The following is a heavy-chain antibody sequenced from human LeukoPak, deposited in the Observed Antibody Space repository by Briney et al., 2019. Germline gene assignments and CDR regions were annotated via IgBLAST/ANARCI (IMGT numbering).Heavy chain of an antibody. CDR2: IYYSGST. V-gene: IGHV4-39*07. J-gene: IGHJ5*02. CDR3: ARDRKTTVTHNWFDP. CDR1: GGSISSSSYY. Sequence: SETLSLTCTVSGGSISSSSYYWGWIRQPPGKGLEWIESIYYSGSTYYNPSLKSRVTISVDTSKNQFSLKLSSVPAADTAVYYCARDRKTTVTHNWFDPWGQGTLVTVSS. D-gene: IGHD4-17*01.